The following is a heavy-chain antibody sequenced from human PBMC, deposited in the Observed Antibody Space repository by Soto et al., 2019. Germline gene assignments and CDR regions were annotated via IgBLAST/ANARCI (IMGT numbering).Heavy chain of an antibody. D-gene: IGHD6-13*01. J-gene: IGHJ6*02. V-gene: IGHV4-39*01. CDR3: ARADPGIAAAGRLSPWADYYYYGMDV. CDR1: GGSISSSSYY. CDR2: IYYSGST. Sequence: QLQLQESGPGLVKPSETLSLTCTVSGGSISSSSYYWGWIRQPPGKGLEWIGSIYYSGSTYYNPSLKSRVTISVDTSKNQFSLKLSSVTAADTAVYYCARADPGIAAAGRLSPWADYYYYGMDVWGQGTTVTVSS.